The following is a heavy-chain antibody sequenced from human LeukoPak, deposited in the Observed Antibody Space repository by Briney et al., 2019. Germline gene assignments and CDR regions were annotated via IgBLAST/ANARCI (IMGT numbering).Heavy chain of an antibody. V-gene: IGHV3-23*01. D-gene: IGHD3-3*01. Sequence: GGSLRLSCAASGFTFSSYAMSWVRQAPGKGLEWVSAISGSGGSTYYADSVKGRFTISRDNSKNTLYLQMNSLRDEDTAVYYCAKSDYDFWSGYLCWGQGTLVTVAS. CDR3: AKSDYDFWSGYLC. J-gene: IGHJ4*02. CDR2: ISGSGGST. CDR1: GFTFSSYA.